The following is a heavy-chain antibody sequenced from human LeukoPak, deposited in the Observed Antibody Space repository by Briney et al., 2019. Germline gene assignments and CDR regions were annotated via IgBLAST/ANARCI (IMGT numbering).Heavy chain of an antibody. CDR2: LNQDGSVQ. CDR3: ARDHNVADV. D-gene: IGHD2-8*01. CDR1: GHSISSSRHY. Sequence: PSATLSLTCTVSGHSISSSRHYWGWIRQPPGKGLEWVANLNQDGSVQAYGDSVRGRFTISRDNAKNSVYIQMSSLRVEDTAMYYCARDHNVADVWGQGTMVTVSS. V-gene: IGHV3-7*01. J-gene: IGHJ3*01.